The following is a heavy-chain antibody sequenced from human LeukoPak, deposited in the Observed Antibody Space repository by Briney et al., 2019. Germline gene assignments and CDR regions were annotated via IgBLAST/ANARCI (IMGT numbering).Heavy chain of an antibody. CDR3: ARNDVPAAGDY. J-gene: IGHJ4*02. Sequence: QSGGSLRLSCAFSGFTFSTYWMTWVRQAPGKGLEWVANIKPDGSEQNYVDSVKGRFTISRDDAKNSLFLQMNSLRVEDTAVYFCARNDVPAAGDYWGQGTLVTVPS. CDR1: GFTFSTYW. V-gene: IGHV3-7*01. D-gene: IGHD6-13*01. CDR2: IKPDGSEQ.